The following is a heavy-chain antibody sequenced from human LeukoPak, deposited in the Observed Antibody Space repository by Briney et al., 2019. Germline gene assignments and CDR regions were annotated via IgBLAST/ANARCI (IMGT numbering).Heavy chain of an antibody. V-gene: IGHV4-4*07. J-gene: IGHJ4*02. CDR3: ARIDYGGNSGIFDY. Sequence: SETLSLTCTVSGGSISRYYWSWIRQPAGKGLEWIGRIYTSGSTNYNPSLKSRVTMSVDTSKNQFSLKLSSVTAADTAVYYCARIDYGGNSGIFDYWGQGTLVTVSS. CDR1: GGSISRYY. CDR2: IYTSGST. D-gene: IGHD4-23*01.